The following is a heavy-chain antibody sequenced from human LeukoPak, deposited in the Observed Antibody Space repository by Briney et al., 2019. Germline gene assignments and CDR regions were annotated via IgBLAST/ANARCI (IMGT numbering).Heavy chain of an antibody. V-gene: IGHV3-23*01. CDR1: GFTFTSYA. CDR2: INGSGGST. D-gene: IGHD1-26*01. Sequence: QTGGSLRLSCAASGFTFTSYAISWVRQAPGEGLEWVSDINGSGGSTYYADSVKGRFTISRDNSKNTLYLQMNSLRAEDTAVYYGAKKYSTGLDPWGQGTVVSVSS. CDR3: AKKYSTGLDP. J-gene: IGHJ5*02.